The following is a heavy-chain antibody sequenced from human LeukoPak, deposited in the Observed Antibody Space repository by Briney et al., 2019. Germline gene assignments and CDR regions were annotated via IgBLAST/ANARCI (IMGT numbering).Heavy chain of an antibody. V-gene: IGHV3-23*01. J-gene: IGHJ4*02. Sequence: PEASLRLSCVASGFTFSSYGMSWVRQAPGQGLEWVSGISGSGGSSGGSTYYADSVKGRFTISRDNSKNTLYLQMNSLRAEDTAVYYCAKGRWNFDYWGQGTLVTVSS. CDR3: AKGRWNFDY. CDR2: ISGSGGSSGGST. D-gene: IGHD1-1*01. CDR1: GFTFSSYG.